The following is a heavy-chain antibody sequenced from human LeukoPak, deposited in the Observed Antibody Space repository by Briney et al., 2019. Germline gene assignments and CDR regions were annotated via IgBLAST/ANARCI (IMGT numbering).Heavy chain of an antibody. CDR2: ISYDGSNK. CDR1: GFTFSSYA. V-gene: IGHV3-30*04. J-gene: IGHJ4*02. D-gene: IGHD3-9*01. Sequence: GGSLRLSCAASGFTFSSYAMHWVRQAPGKGLEWVAVISYDGSNKYHADSVKGRFTISRDNSKNTLYLQMNSLRAEDTAVYYCARAHFDWLLDYWGQGILVTVSS. CDR3: ARAHFDWLLDY.